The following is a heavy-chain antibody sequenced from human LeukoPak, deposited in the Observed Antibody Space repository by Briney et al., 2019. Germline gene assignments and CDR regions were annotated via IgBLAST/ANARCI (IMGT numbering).Heavy chain of an antibody. CDR1: GFTFSSYS. CDR2: ISSSSSTM. J-gene: IGHJ4*02. D-gene: IGHD2-15*01. V-gene: IGHV3-48*04. CDR3: ASRYCSGGSCYFDY. Sequence: GGSLRLSCAASGFTFSSYSMNWVRQAPGKGLEWVSYISSSSSTMYYADSVKGRFTISRDNAKNSLYLQMNSLRAEDTAVYYCASRYCSGGSCYFDYWGQGTLVTVSS.